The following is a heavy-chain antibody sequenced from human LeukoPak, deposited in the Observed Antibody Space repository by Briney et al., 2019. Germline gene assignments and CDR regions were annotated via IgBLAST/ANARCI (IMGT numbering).Heavy chain of an antibody. D-gene: IGHD5-24*01. CDR3: ARSRRDGYNYLYFDY. CDR1: GSRFTSYW. J-gene: IGHJ4*02. CDR2: IYPGDSDT. Sequence: GESLKISCKGSGSRFTSYWIGWVRQMPGKGLEWMGIIYPGDSDTRYSPSFQGQVTISADKSISTAYLQWSSLKASDTAMYYCARSRRDGYNYLYFDYWGQGTLVTVSS. V-gene: IGHV5-51*01.